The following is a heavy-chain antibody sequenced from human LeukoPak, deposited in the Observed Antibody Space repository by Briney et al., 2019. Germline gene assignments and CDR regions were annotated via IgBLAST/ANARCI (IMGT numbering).Heavy chain of an antibody. CDR2: IYYSGST. D-gene: IGHD3-22*01. Sequence: RPAETLSLTCTVSVASISSSSYNWGWIPQPPGKGLEWIGRIYYSGSTYYRPSLQSRVTICVDTSRSQSALKLRYVTAADTAVFYCVGHSSGYRLARFDIWGQGTMVTVSS. CDR1: VASISSSSYN. CDR3: VGHSSGYRLARFDI. J-gene: IGHJ3*02. V-gene: IGHV4-39*01.